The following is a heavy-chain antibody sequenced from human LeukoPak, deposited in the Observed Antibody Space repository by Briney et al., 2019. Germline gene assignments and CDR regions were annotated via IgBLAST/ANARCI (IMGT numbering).Heavy chain of an antibody. CDR1: GFTVSSNY. D-gene: IGHD3-3*01. V-gene: IGHV3-66*01. Sequence: GGSLRLSCAASGFTVSSNYMSWVRQAPGKGLEWVSVIYSGGSTYYADSVKGRVTISRDNSKNTLYLQMNSLRAEDTAVYYCARDVSSDFWSGQANSGMDVWGQGTTVTVSS. CDR2: IYSGGST. J-gene: IGHJ6*02. CDR3: ARDVSSDFWSGQANSGMDV.